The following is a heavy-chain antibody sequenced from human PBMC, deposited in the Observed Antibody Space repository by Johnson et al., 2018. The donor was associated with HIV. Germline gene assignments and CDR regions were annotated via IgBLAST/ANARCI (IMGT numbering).Heavy chain of an antibody. CDR1: GFTFSSYD. CDR3: ARGGYYYDGDGAFDF. CDR2: IGTAGDT. Sequence: VKLVESGGGLVQPGRSLRLSCAASGFTFSSYDMHWVRQATGKGLEWVSAIGTAGDTYYPGSVKGRFTISRENAKNSLYLQMNSLRAGDTAVYYCARGGYYYDGDGAFDFWGQGTIVTVSS. V-gene: IGHV3-13*01. J-gene: IGHJ3*01. D-gene: IGHD3-22*01.